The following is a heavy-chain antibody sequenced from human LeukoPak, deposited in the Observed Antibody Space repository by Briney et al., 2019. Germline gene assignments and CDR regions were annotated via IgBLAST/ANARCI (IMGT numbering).Heavy chain of an antibody. D-gene: IGHD3-22*01. J-gene: IGHJ6*03. CDR2: IYESEST. Sequence: SSETLSLTCTVSGGSISNYFWSWIRQPPGRGLEWIGYIYESESTNYNPSLKSRVTISPDTSKKKFSLKLTSVTAADTAVYYCARSPPPFYDSSGYHYYYYMDVWGKGTTATVSS. CDR1: GGSISNYF. CDR3: ARSPPPFYDSSGYHYYYYMDV. V-gene: IGHV4-59*01.